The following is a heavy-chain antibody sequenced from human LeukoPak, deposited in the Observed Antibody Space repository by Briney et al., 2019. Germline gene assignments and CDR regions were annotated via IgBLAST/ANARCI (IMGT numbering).Heavy chain of an antibody. J-gene: IGHJ4*02. CDR3: ARPAYDSSGYEYYFDY. D-gene: IGHD3-22*01. Sequence: SQTLSLTCTVSGGSISSGGYYWSWIRQHPGKGLEWIGYIYYSGSTYYNPSLKSRVTISVDTSKNQFSLKLSSVTAADTAVYYCARPAYDSSGYEYYFDYWGQGTLVTVSS. CDR1: GGSISSGGYY. V-gene: IGHV4-31*03. CDR2: IYYSGST.